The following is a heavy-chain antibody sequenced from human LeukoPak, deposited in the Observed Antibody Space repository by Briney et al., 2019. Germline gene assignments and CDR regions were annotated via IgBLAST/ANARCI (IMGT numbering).Heavy chain of an antibody. V-gene: IGHV3-30*04. D-gene: IGHD3-22*01. CDR1: GFTFNNYA. J-gene: IGHJ3*02. CDR3: AKDTRITMIVVVIPRDDAFDI. Sequence: PGRSQRLSCAASGFTFNNYAMHWVRQAPGKGLEWVAVIPYDGSNKYYADSVKGRFTISRDNSKNMVYLQMNSLRPEDTAVYYCAKDTRITMIVVVIPRDDAFDIWGQGTMVTVSS. CDR2: IPYDGSNK.